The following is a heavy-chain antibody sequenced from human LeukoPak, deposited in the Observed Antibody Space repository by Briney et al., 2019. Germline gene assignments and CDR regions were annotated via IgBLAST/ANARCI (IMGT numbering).Heavy chain of an antibody. V-gene: IGHV4-59*11. CDR2: VYYSGDT. CDR1: GGSIYSHY. Sequence: SETLSLTCTVSGGSIYSHYWPWLRQPPGKGLEWIGCVYYSGDTNYNPSLKSRVTMSVDMSKNQFSLKLRSVTAADTAVYYCARGGLAAVFEYWVQGALVAVSS. J-gene: IGHJ4*02. D-gene: IGHD3/OR15-3a*01. CDR3: ARGGLAAVFEY.